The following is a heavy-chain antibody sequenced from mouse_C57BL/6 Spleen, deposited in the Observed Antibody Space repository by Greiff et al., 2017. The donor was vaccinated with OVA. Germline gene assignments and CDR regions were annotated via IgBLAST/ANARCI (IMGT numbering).Heavy chain of an antibody. CDR1: GYTFTDYY. D-gene: IGHD1-1*01. CDR2: INPYNGGT. Sequence: VQLQQSGPVLVKPGASVKMSCKASGYTFTDYYMNWVKQSHGKSLEWIGVINPYNGGTSYNQKFKGKATLTVDKSSSTAYMELNSLTSEDSAVYYCARGEIYYGSSSYWGQGTTLTVSS. J-gene: IGHJ2*01. CDR3: ARGEIYYGSSSY. V-gene: IGHV1-19*01.